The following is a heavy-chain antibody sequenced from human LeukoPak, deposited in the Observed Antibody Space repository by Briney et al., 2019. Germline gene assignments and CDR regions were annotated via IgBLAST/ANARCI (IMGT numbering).Heavy chain of an antibody. J-gene: IGHJ4*02. CDR3: ARVSYLRYYFDY. CDR2: ISSSSSYI. D-gene: IGHD1-26*01. CDR1: GFTFSSYS. V-gene: IGHV3-21*01. Sequence: GRSLRLSCVASGFTFSSYSMNWVRQAPGKGLEWVSSISSSSSYIYYADSVKGRFTISRDNAKNSLYLQMNSLRAEDTAVYYCARVSYLRYYFDYWGQGTLVTVSS.